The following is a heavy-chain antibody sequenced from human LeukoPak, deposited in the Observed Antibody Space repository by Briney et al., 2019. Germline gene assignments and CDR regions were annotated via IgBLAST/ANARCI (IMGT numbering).Heavy chain of an antibody. V-gene: IGHV3-20*04. Sequence: GGSLRLSCAASGFTFDDYGMSWVRQAPGKGLEWVSGINWNGGSTGYADSVKGRFTISRDKAKNSLYLQMNSLRAEDTASYYCARGTLKAAATDFDYWGQGTLVTVSS. CDR2: INWNGGST. CDR3: ARGTLKAAATDFDY. D-gene: IGHD6-13*01. J-gene: IGHJ4*02. CDR1: GFTFDDYG.